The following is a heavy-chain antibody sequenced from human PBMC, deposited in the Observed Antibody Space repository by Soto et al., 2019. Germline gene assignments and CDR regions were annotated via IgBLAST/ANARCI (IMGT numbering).Heavy chain of an antibody. CDR2: ISGSGGST. CDR3: AKDSGWFGELLGTDY. V-gene: IGHV3-23*01. D-gene: IGHD3-10*01. Sequence: EVQLLESGGGLVQTGGSLRLSCAASGFTFSSYAMSWVRQAPGKGLELVSAISGSGGSTYYADSVKGRFTISRDNSKNTLYLQMNSLRAEDTAVYYCAKDSGWFGELLGTDYWGQGTLVTVSS. J-gene: IGHJ4*02. CDR1: GFTFSSYA.